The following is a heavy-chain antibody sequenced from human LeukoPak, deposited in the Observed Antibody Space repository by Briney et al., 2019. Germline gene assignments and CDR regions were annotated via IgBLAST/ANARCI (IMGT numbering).Heavy chain of an antibody. CDR2: INPNSGNA. J-gene: IGHJ6*03. CDR1: GYTFSDYD. Sequence: GASVKVSCKASGYTFSDYDINWVRQATGQGLEWMGWINPNSGNAGYAQKFQGRVTMTRNTSISTAYMELSSLRSEDTAVYYCARALAWGGSSYGYYYMDVWDKGTTVTVSS. V-gene: IGHV1-8*01. CDR3: ARALAWGGSSYGYYYMDV. D-gene: IGHD1-26*01.